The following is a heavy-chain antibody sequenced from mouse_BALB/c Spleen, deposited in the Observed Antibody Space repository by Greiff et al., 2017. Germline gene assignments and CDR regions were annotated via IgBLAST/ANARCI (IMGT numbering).Heavy chain of an antibody. V-gene: IGHV5-6-5*01. D-gene: IGHD2-4*01. Sequence: EVQLVESGGGLVKPGGSLKLSCAASGFTFSSYAMSWVRQTPEKRLEWVASISSGGSTYYPDSVKGRFTISRDNARNILYLQMSSLRSEDTAMYYCARGDYDVAYWGQGTLVTVSA. J-gene: IGHJ3*01. CDR1: GFTFSSYA. CDR3: ARGDYDVAY. CDR2: ISSGGST.